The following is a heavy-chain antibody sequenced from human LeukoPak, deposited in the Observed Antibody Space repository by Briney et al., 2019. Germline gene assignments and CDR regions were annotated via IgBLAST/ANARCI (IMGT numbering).Heavy chain of an antibody. D-gene: IGHD4-17*01. CDR3: ARARFFPTTVTFSRPHYFDY. V-gene: IGHV4-39*07. J-gene: IGHJ4*02. CDR1: GGSISSSSYY. CDR2: IYYSGST. Sequence: SETLSLTCTVSGGSISSSSYYWGWIRQPPGKGLEWIGSIYYSGSTYYNPSLKSRVTISVDTSKNQFSLKLSSVTAADTAVYYCARARFFPTTVTFSRPHYFDYWGQGTLVTVSS.